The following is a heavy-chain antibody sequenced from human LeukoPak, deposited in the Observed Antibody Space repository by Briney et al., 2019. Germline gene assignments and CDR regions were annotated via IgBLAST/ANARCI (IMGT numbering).Heavy chain of an antibody. D-gene: IGHD3-10*01. V-gene: IGHV3-23*01. CDR2: ITYGGGST. CDR1: GFTFSSYG. Sequence: GESLRLSCTASGFTFSSYGMSWVRQAPGKGLEWVSSITYGGGSTYYADSVRGRFTISRDNSKNTLYLQMNSLRAEDTAVYYCAKTFGSESYYYYFDYWGPGSLVTVSS. J-gene: IGHJ4*02. CDR3: AKTFGSESYYYYFDY.